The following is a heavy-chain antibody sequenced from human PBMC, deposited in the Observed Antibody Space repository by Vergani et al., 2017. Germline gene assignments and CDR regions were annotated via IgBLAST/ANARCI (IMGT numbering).Heavy chain of an antibody. V-gene: IGHV5-10-1*01. CDR1: GYSFTSYW. CDR2: IDPSDSYT. Sequence: EVQLVQSGAEVKKPGESLRISCKGSGYSFTSYWISWVRQMPGKGLEWMGRIDPSDSYTNYSPSFQGHVTISADKAISTAYLQWSSRKASDTAMYYCARHTKYQLLYLDYYGMDVWGQGTTVTVSS. CDR3: ARHTKYQLLYLDYYGMDV. D-gene: IGHD2-2*02. J-gene: IGHJ6*02.